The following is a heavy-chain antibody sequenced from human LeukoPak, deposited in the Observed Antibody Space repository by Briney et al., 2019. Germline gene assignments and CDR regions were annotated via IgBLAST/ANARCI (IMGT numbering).Heavy chain of an antibody. CDR2: VSYDGNNE. V-gene: IGHV3-30-3*01. CDR3: AKEHGGNSGGY. D-gene: IGHD4-23*01. Sequence: GGSLRLSCAVSGFTFSSYAMHWVRQAPGKGLEWVAVVSYDGNNEYYAESVKGRFIISRDNLKNTLYLQMSSLRAEDTAVYYCAKEHGGNSGGYWGQGTLVTVSS. CDR1: GFTFSSYA. J-gene: IGHJ4*02.